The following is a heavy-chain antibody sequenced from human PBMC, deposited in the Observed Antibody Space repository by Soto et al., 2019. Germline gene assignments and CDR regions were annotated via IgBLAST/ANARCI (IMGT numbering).Heavy chain of an antibody. CDR1: GGSISSGDYY. V-gene: IGHV4-30-4*01. Sequence: QVQLQESGPGLVKPSQTLSLTCTVSGGSISSGDYYWSWIRQPPGKGLEWNGYIYYSGSTYYNPSRTSRVTISVDTSKNQFSLKLSSVTAADTAVYYCARGARPQYYDIFTGYYGVGIEDYWGQGTLVTVSS. J-gene: IGHJ4*02. CDR3: ARGARPQYYDIFTGYYGVGIEDY. D-gene: IGHD3-9*01. CDR2: IYYSGST.